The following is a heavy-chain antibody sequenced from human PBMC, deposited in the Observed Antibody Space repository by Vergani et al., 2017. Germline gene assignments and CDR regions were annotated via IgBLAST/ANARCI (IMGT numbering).Heavy chain of an antibody. V-gene: IGHV3-30*01. J-gene: IGHJ4*02. CDR2: ISYDGSNK. CDR1: GFTFSSYA. CDR3: ARDPGAWVTDY. D-gene: IGHD3-10*01. Sequence: QVQLVESGGGVVQPGRSLRLSCAASGFTFSSYAMHWVRQAPGKGLEWVAVISYDGSNKYYADSVKGRFTISRDNSKNALYLQMNSLRAEVTAVYYCARDPGAWVTDYWGQGTLVTVSS.